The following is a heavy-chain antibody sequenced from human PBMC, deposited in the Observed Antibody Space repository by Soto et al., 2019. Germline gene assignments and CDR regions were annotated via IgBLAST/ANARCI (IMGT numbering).Heavy chain of an antibody. V-gene: IGHV1-2*04. D-gene: IGHD5-12*01. CDR3: ARTDQPYSRSTSGYGTTGSEAFDY. CDR2: INPNSGGT. CDR1: GYTFTGYY. Sequence: QVQLVQSGAEVKKPGASVKVSCKASGYTFTGYYMHWVRQAPGQGLEWMGWINPNSGGTNYAQKFQGWVTMTRDPSISTAYMELSRLRSDDTAVYYCARTDQPYSRSTSGYGTTGSEAFDYWGQGTLVTVSS. J-gene: IGHJ4*02.